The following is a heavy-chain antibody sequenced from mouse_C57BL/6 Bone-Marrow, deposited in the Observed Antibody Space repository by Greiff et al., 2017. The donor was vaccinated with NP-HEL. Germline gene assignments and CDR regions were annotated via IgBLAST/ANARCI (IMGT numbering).Heavy chain of an antibody. CDR1: GFTFSSYG. J-gene: IGHJ3*01. CDR2: ISSGGSYT. V-gene: IGHV5-6*01. Sequence: VQLKQSGGDLVKPGGSLKLSCAASGFTFSSYGMSWVRQTPDKRLEWVATISSGGSYTYYPDSVKGRFTISRDNAKNTLYLQMSSLKSEDTAMYYCAMVGYYAAWFAYWGQGTLVTVSA. CDR3: AMVGYYAAWFAY. D-gene: IGHD2-3*01.